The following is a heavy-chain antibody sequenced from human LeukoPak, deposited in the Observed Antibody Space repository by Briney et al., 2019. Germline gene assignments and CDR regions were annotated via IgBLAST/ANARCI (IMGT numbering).Heavy chain of an antibody. D-gene: IGHD3-10*01. CDR2: ISGSGGST. Sequence: GGSLRLSCAASGFTFSSYAMSWVRQAPGKGLEWVSAISGSGGSTYYADSVKGRFTISRDNSKNTLYLQMNSLRAEDTAVYYCAKDHSYYGSGSPYYYYGMDVWGQGTTVTVSS. CDR3: AKDHSYYGSGSPYYYYGMDV. V-gene: IGHV3-23*01. J-gene: IGHJ6*02. CDR1: GFTFSSYA.